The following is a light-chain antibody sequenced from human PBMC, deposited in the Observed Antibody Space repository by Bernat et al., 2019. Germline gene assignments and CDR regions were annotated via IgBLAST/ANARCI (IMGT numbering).Light chain of an antibody. V-gene: IGKV1-33*01. CDR3: QQFENLFPLT. CDR1: QDITKY. CDR2: DAY. J-gene: IGKJ4*01. Sequence: DIQVTQSPSSLSASVGDRVTITCRASQDITKYLNWYQHKPGKALKLLIFDAYKLQPGVASRFSGSGSGTDFTFTISTLQPEDVGTYYCQQFENLFPLTFGARTKVEI.